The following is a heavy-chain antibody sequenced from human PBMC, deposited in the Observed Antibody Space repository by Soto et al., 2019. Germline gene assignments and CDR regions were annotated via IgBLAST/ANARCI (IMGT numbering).Heavy chain of an antibody. CDR3: ARRVQANGVITQDNWPPP. Sequence: QVQLQESGPGLVRPSETLSLTWTVSGGSISSSSWNWIRQAPGKRLEWIGCIFYTGSTNFNPSLESRVAMSLDTPKNQSSLRLSSVTAADTAVYYCARRVQANGVITQDNWPPPWGQGTRVTVSS. V-gene: IGHV4-59*08. CDR1: GGSISSSS. D-gene: IGHD3-10*01. CDR2: IFYTGST. J-gene: IGHJ5*02.